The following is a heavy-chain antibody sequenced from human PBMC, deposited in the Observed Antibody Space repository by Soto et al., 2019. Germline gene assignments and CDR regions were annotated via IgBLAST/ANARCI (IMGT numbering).Heavy chain of an antibody. V-gene: IGHV1-2*02. CDR3: AKGGAIVAAGTRVYLYNAMDG. J-gene: IGHJ6*02. D-gene: IGHD1-26*01. Sequence: QVQLVQSGTEVKRPGDSVKVSCKASGYTFTGYYVHWVRQAPGQGLEWMGWINPNSGDTYLAQRFQGRVTMNRDTSIGTAYMELRGLTSDDTAEYYCAKGGAIVAAGTRVYLYNAMDGWGQGTTVTVSS. CDR2: INPNSGDT. CDR1: GYTFTGYY.